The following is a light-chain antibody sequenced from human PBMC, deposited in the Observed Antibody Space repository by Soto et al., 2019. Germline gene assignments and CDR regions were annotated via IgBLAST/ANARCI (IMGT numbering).Light chain of an antibody. J-gene: IGKJ1*01. Sequence: DIQMTQSPSTLSASVGDRVTITCRASQSISSWLAWYQQKPGKAPKLLIYKASSLESGVPSRFSGSGSGTEFTLTISSLQPDDFATYYCQQYKRYFWTFGQGTKVEIK. CDR3: QQYKRYFWT. CDR1: QSISSW. CDR2: KAS. V-gene: IGKV1-5*03.